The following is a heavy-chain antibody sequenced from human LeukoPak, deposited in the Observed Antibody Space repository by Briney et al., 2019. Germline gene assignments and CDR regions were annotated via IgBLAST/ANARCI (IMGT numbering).Heavy chain of an antibody. CDR3: ARPATVTTSFWYFDL. D-gene: IGHD4-17*01. CDR1: GGSISTNSYY. CDR2: IFYSGST. V-gene: IGHV4-39*01. J-gene: IGHJ2*01. Sequence: SETLSLTCTISGGSISTNSYYWGWIRQPPGMGLEWIGSIFYSGSTYYTPSLKSRVTISVDTSKNQFSLNLSSVTAADTAVYYCARPATVTTSFWYFDLWGRGTLVTVSA.